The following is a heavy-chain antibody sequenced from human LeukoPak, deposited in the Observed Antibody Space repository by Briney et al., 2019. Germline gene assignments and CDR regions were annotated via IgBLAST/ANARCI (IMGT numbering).Heavy chain of an antibody. V-gene: IGHV4-4*07. CDR1: GGSISSYY. Sequence: SETLSLTCTVSGGSISSYYWSWIRQPAGKGLEWIGRIYTSGSTNYNPSLKRRVTMSVDTSKNQLSLKVISVTAADTAVYYCARGVIQAGGNDFDYWGQGTLVTVSS. CDR3: ARGVIQAGGNDFDY. D-gene: IGHD4-23*01. CDR2: IYTSGST. J-gene: IGHJ4*02.